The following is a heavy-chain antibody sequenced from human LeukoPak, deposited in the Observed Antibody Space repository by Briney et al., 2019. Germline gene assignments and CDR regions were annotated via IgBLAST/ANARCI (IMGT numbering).Heavy chain of an antibody. V-gene: IGHV1-18*01. J-gene: IGHJ4*02. CDR3: ARDADGTSRKYYFDY. CDR2: ISAYNGNT. D-gene: IGHD1-1*01. CDR1: GYTFTSYG. Sequence: GASVNVSCTASGYTFTSYGISWVRQAPGQGLEWMGWISAYNGNTNYAQKLQGRVTMTTDTSTSTAYMELSSLRSEDTAVYYCARDADGTSRKYYFDYWGQGTLVTVSS.